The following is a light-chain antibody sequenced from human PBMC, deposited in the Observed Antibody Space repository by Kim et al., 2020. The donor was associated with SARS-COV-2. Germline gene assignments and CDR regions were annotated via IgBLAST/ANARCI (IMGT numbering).Light chain of an antibody. V-gene: IGKV3-11*01. CDR2: DAS. J-gene: IGKJ5*01. CDR1: QSVSSY. Sequence: EIVLTQSPATLSLSPGERATLSCRASQSVSSYLAWYHQKPGQAPRLLFYDASNRATGIPARFSGSGSGTDFTLTISSLEPEDFAVYYCQQRSSWPITFGQGTRLEIK. CDR3: QQRSSWPIT.